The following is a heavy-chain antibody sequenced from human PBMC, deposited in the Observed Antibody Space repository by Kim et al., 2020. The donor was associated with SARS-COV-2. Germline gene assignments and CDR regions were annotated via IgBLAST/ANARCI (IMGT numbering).Heavy chain of an antibody. CDR2: ISGSGGST. J-gene: IGHJ2*01. CDR1: GFTFSSYA. Sequence: GGSLRLSCAASGFTFSSYAMSWVRQAPGKGLEWVSAISGSGGSTYYADSVKGRFTISRDNSKNTLYLQMNSLRAEDTAVYYCAKGDRYYYGSPIWYFDLWGRGTLVTVSS. CDR3: AKGDRYYYGSPIWYFDL. D-gene: IGHD3-10*01. V-gene: IGHV3-23*01.